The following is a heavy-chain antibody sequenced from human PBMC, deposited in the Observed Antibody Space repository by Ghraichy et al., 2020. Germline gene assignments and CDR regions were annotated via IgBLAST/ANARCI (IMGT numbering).Heavy chain of an antibody. Sequence: SETLSLTCTVSGGSVIGDYWSWIRQSPEKGLEWISYIYYTGKTNYNPSLKSRASISVDTSKNQFSLELTSVTAADTAVYYCARGHFNFQHWGQGTPVTVSS. D-gene: IGHD3-3*02. CDR3: ARGHFNFQH. CDR2: IYYTGKT. J-gene: IGHJ1*01. V-gene: IGHV4-59*02. CDR1: GGSVIGDY.